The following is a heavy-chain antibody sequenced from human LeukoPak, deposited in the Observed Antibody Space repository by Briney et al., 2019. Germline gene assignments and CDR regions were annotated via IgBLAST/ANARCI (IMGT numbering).Heavy chain of an antibody. Sequence: SVNDSFMASRGTFISYAISWGRQAPGQGLGWMGGIIPIFGTANYQQKFQGRVTITTDESTSTAYMELSSLRSEDTAVYYCARGGYYFWSGYYDFGARRAPNYYYYYMDVWGKGTMVTVSS. V-gene: IGHV1-69*05. J-gene: IGHJ6*03. D-gene: IGHD3-3*01. CDR1: RGTFISYA. CDR3: ARGGYYFWSGYYDFGARRAPNYYYYYMDV. CDR2: IIPIFGTA.